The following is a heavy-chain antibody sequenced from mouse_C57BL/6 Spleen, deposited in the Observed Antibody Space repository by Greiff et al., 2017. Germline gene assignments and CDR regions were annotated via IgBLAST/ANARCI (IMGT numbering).Heavy chain of an antibody. V-gene: IGHV1-55*01. Sequence: QVQLKQPGAELVKPGASVKMSCKASGYTFTSYWITWVKQRPGQGLEWIGDIYPGSGSTNYNEKFKSKATLTVATSSSTAYMQLSSLTSEDSAVYYCARHYYGSSYGFAYWGQGTLVTVSA. J-gene: IGHJ3*01. CDR2: IYPGSGST. CDR3: ARHYYGSSYGFAY. D-gene: IGHD1-1*01. CDR1: GYTFTSYW.